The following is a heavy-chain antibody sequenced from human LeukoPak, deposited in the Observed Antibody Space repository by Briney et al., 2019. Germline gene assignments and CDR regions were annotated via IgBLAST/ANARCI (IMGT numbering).Heavy chain of an antibody. CDR1: GFTFSSYA. CDR3: AKDQQSISYSP. V-gene: IGHV3-30*04. Sequence: PGRSLRLSCAASGFTFSSYATHWVRQAPGKGLEWVAVISYDGSNKYYAVSVKGRFTISRDNSKNTLYLQMNSLRAEDTAIYYCAKDQQSISYSPWGQGTLVTVSS. J-gene: IGHJ5*02. CDR2: ISYDGSNK. D-gene: IGHD4-11*01.